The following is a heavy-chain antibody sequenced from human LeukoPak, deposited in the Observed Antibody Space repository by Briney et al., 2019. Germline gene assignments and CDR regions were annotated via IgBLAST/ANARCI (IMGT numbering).Heavy chain of an antibody. CDR2: IYYSGST. Sequence: SETLSLTCTVSGGSISSSSYYWGWIRQPPGKGLEWIGSIYYSGSTYYNPSLKSRVTISVDTSKNQFSLKLSSVTAADTAVYYCARRGGTAGSWYRTRYFDYWGQGTLVTVSS. J-gene: IGHJ4*02. V-gene: IGHV4-39*01. CDR3: ARRGGTAGSWYRTRYFDY. CDR1: GGSISSSSYY. D-gene: IGHD2-8*02.